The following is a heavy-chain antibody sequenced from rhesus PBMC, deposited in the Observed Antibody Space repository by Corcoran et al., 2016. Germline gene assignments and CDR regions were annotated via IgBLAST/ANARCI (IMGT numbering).Heavy chain of an antibody. D-gene: IGHD1-1-1*01. CDR1: GYSISSGYD. Sequence: QVQLQESGPGVVKPSETLSLTCAVSGYSISSGYDWSWIRQPPGKGLEWIGYIYGSSGSTNYNPSLKNRVSISKDTSKNQFSRKLSAVTAADTAVYYCARDRYSWNREYYFDYWGQGVLVTVSS. CDR3: ARDRYSWNREYYFDY. CDR2: IYGSSGST. V-gene: IGHV4-76*01. J-gene: IGHJ4*01.